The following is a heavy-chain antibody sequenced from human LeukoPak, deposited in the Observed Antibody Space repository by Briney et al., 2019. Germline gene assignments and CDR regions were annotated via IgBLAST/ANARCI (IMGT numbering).Heavy chain of an antibody. CDR3: AKALDSSGYHGGAFDI. CDR1: GGSFSGYY. D-gene: IGHD3-22*01. Sequence: SETLSLTCAVYGGSFSGYYWSWIRQPPGKGLEWIGEINHSGSTNYNPSLKSRVTISVDTSKNQFSLKLSSVTAEDTAVYYCAKALDSSGYHGGAFDIWGQGTMVTVSS. CDR2: INHSGST. J-gene: IGHJ3*02. V-gene: IGHV4-34*01.